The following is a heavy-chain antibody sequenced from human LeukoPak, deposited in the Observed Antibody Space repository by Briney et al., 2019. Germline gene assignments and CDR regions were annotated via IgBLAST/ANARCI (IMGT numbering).Heavy chain of an antibody. D-gene: IGHD3-22*01. Sequence: GESLKISCKGSGYSFTSYWIGWVRQMPGKGLEWMGIIYPGDSDTRYGPSFQGQVTISADKSISTAYLQWSSLKASDTAMYYCARQGGYYDSSGYYLGDYYYGMDVWGQGTTVTVSS. CDR1: GYSFTSYW. J-gene: IGHJ6*02. V-gene: IGHV5-51*01. CDR3: ARQGGYYDSSGYYLGDYYYGMDV. CDR2: IYPGDSDT.